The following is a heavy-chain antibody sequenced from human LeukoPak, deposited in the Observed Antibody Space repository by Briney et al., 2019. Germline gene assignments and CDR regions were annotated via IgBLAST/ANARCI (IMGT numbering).Heavy chain of an antibody. CDR1: GGTFSSYG. Sequence: EASVKVSCKASGGTFSSYGISWVRQDPGQGLEWMGGIIPIFGTANYAQNFQGRVTITADKSTSTVYMELSSLRSEDTAVYYCAREGIAVAGGAFDIWGQGTMVTVSS. CDR2: IIPIFGTA. CDR3: AREGIAVAGGAFDI. V-gene: IGHV1-69*06. J-gene: IGHJ3*02. D-gene: IGHD6-19*01.